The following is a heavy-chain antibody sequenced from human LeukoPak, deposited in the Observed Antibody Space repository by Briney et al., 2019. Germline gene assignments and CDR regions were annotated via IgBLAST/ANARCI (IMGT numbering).Heavy chain of an antibody. CDR2: ILYDGSDK. Sequence: PGGSLRLSCAASGFTFSSYAMSWVRQAPGKGLEWVAVILYDGSDKYYADSVKGRFTISRDNSKNMLYLQMNGLRAEDTAVYYCAKRYTYGMDVWGKGTTVTVSS. D-gene: IGHD5-18*01. CDR3: AKRYTYGMDV. V-gene: IGHV3-30*18. J-gene: IGHJ6*04. CDR1: GFTFSSYA.